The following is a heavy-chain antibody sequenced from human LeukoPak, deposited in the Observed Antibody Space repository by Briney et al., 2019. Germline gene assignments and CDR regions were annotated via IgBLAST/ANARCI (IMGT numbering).Heavy chain of an antibody. Sequence: PSETLSLTCGVSGDPMSGYYWSWIRQSPGRTLEWIGYIFHSGSVNYSPSFSSRLTISIDTSRKQFSLNLKSVTATDTAIYYCARRASTGTFFDYWGQGALVTVSS. CDR1: GDPMSGYY. J-gene: IGHJ4*02. CDR2: IFHSGSV. D-gene: IGHD1-1*01. CDR3: ARRASTGTFFDY. V-gene: IGHV4-59*08.